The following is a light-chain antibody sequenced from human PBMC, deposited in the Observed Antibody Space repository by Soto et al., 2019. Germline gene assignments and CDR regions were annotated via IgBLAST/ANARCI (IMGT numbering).Light chain of an antibody. CDR3: QQYGNSPRT. V-gene: IGKV3-20*01. CDR1: QTVRNNY. Sequence: EFVLTQSPGTLCLSPGERATLSCRPSQTVRNNYLAWYQQKPGQAPRLLIYDASSRATGIPDRFSGSGSGTDFTLTISRLEPEDFAVHYCQQYGNSPRTFGQGTKVDIK. J-gene: IGKJ1*01. CDR2: DAS.